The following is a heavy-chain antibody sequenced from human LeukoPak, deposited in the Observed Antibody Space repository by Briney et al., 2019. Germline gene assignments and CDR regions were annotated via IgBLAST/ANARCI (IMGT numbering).Heavy chain of an antibody. D-gene: IGHD6-19*01. J-gene: IGHJ3*02. CDR3: AKTDSSGWYPDAFDI. CDR2: ISWNSGSI. CDR1: GFTFDDYA. V-gene: IGHV3-9*01. Sequence: GRSLRLSCAASGFTFDDYAMPWVRQAPGKGLEWVSGISWNSGSIGYADSVKGRFTISRDNAKNSLYLQMNSLRAEDTAVYYCAKTDSSGWYPDAFDIWGQGTMVTVSS.